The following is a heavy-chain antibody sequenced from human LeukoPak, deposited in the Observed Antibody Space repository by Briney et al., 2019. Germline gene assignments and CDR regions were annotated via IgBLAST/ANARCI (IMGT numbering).Heavy chain of an antibody. J-gene: IGHJ4*02. CDR1: GGSFSGYY. CDR3: ARRSTMIVVVIRGFYFDY. CDR2: INHSGST. Sequence: PSETLSFTCAVYGGSFSGYYWSWIRQPPGKGLEWIGEINHSGSTNYNPSLKSRVTISVDTSKNQFSLKLSSVTAADTAVYYCARRSTMIVVVIRGFYFDYWGQGTLVTVSS. D-gene: IGHD3-22*01. V-gene: IGHV4-34*01.